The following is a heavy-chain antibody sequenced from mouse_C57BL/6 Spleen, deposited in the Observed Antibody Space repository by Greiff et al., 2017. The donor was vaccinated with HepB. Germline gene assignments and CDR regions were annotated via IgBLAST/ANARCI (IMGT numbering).Heavy chain of an antibody. V-gene: IGHV1-50*01. D-gene: IGHD2-4*01. CDR1: GYTFTSYW. J-gene: IGHJ4*01. CDR2: IDPSDSYT. Sequence: QVQLKQPGAELVKPGASVKLSCKASGYTFTSYWMQWVKQRPGQGLEWIGEIDPSDSYTNYNQKFKGKATLTVDTSSSTAYMQLSSLTSEDSAVYYCARWGDYGLYYAMDYWGQGTSVTVSS. CDR3: ARWGDYGLYYAMDY.